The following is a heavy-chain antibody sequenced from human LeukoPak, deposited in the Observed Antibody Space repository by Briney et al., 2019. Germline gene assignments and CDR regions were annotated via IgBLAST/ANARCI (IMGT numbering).Heavy chain of an antibody. CDR3: ARFYGSGSYSNWFDP. D-gene: IGHD3-10*01. CDR1: GGSISSYY. Sequence: SETLSLTCTVSGGSISSYYWSWFRKPPGKGLEWIGYIYYSGSTNYNPSLKSRVTISVDTSKNQFSLKLSSVTAADTAVYYCARFYGSGSYSNWFDPWGQGTLVTVSS. CDR2: IYYSGST. V-gene: IGHV4-59*01. J-gene: IGHJ5*02.